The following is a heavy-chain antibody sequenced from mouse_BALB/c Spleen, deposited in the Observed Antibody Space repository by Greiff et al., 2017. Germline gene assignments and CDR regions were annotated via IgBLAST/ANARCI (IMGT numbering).Heavy chain of an antibody. CDR2: IYPGNSDT. D-gene: IGHD2-4*01. CDR3: TRGITTGAMDY. CDR1: GYTFTSYW. Sequence: EVQLVESGTVLARPGASVKMSCKASGYTFTSYWMHWVNQRPGQGLEWIGAIYPGNSDTSYNQKFKGKAKLTAVTSTSTAYMELSSLTNEDSAVYYCTRGITTGAMDYWGQGTSVTVSS. V-gene: IGHV1-5*01. J-gene: IGHJ4*01.